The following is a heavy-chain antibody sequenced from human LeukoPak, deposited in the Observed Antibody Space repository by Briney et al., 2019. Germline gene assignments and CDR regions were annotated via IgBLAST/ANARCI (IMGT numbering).Heavy chain of an antibody. V-gene: IGHV3-48*03. CDR2: ISSSGSTI. J-gene: IGHJ6*02. CDR3: ARHLGNYYDSSHMGPYGMDV. Sequence: GGSLRLSCAASGFTFSSYEMTWVRQAPGKGLEWVSYISSSGSTIYYADSVKGRFTISRDNAKNSLYLQMNSLRAEDTAVYYCARHLGNYYDSSHMGPYGMDVWGQGTTVTVSS. CDR1: GFTFSSYE. D-gene: IGHD3-22*01.